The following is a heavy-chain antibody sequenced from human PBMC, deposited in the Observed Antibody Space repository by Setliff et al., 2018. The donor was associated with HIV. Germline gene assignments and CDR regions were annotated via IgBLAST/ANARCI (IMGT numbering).Heavy chain of an antibody. CDR1: GYRFTSYH. CDR2: ISASNGQT. V-gene: IGHV1-18*01. D-gene: IGHD5-18*01. CDR3: ARDVAYTGYNSDS. Sequence: VKVSCKASGYRFTSYHISWVRQAPGQGLGWLGRISASNGQTDYGHNYQGRLSMTTDSSTTTAYMELASLRIDDTAVYYCARDVAYTGYNSDSWGQGTLVTVSS. J-gene: IGHJ5*01.